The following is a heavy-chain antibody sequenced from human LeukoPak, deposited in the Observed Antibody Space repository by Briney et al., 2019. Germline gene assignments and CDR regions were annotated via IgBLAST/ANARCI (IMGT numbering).Heavy chain of an antibody. Sequence: PGGSLRLSCAASGFTFDDCGMSWVRQAPGKGLEWVSGINWNGGSTGYADSVKGRFTISRDNAKNSLYLQMNSLRAEDTAVYFCAKDFGSAWSRLFYWGQGTLVTVSS. J-gene: IGHJ4*02. CDR1: GFTFDDCG. D-gene: IGHD6-19*01. V-gene: IGHV3-20*04. CDR3: AKDFGSAWSRLFY. CDR2: INWNGGST.